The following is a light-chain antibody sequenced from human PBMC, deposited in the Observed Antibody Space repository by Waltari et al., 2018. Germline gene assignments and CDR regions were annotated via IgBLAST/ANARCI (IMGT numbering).Light chain of an antibody. CDR1: QSVDTF. CDR3: QQRSNWRLT. J-gene: IGKJ4*01. Sequence: EIVLTQSPATLSLSPGERATLSCTASQSVDTFLAWYQQKPGQPPRLLSFGASNRATGIPARFSGFGSGTDFTLTISSLEPEDFAVYYCQQRSNWRLTFGGGTKVEI. V-gene: IGKV3-11*01. CDR2: GAS.